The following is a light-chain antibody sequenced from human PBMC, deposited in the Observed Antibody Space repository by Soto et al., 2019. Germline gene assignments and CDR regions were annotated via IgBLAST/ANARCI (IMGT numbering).Light chain of an antibody. V-gene: IGLV2-8*01. CDR1: ISDVGGYNY. CDR3: SSYAGSNNFV. J-gene: IGLJ1*01. CDR2: EVT. Sequence: QSVLTHPPSVSGSPGQSVTISCTGTISDVGGYNYVSWYQQHPGKAPKLMIYEVTKRPSGVPDRFSGSKSGNTASLTVSGLQAEDEADYYCSSYAGSNNFVFGTGTKVTVL.